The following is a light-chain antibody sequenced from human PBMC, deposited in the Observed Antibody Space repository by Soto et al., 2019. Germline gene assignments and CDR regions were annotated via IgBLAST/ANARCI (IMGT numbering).Light chain of an antibody. CDR2: DAS. J-gene: IGKJ1*01. CDR1: QDISNY. CDR3: QQYDNLPRT. V-gene: IGKV1-33*01. Sequence: DLLMTQSPSSLSASVGDRVTITCQASQDISNYLNWYQQKPGKAPKLLIYDASNLETGVPSRFSGSGSGTDFTLTISSLQPEDIATYYWQQYDNLPRTFRQGTKGEIK.